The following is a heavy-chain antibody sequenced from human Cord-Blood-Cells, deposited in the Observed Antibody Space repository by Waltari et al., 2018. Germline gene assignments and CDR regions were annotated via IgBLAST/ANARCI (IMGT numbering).Heavy chain of an antibody. D-gene: IGHD3-10*01. CDR2: INSDGSST. Sequence: EMQLVESGGGLVQPGGSLRLSCAASGFTFSTYWMHWVRQAPGKGLVVVSRINSDGSSTSYADSVKGRFTISRDNAKNTLYLQMNSLRAEDTAVYYCARVLWGSGSYYFDYWGQGTLVTVSS. CDR1: GFTFSTYW. V-gene: IGHV3-74*01. CDR3: ARVLWGSGSYYFDY. J-gene: IGHJ4*02.